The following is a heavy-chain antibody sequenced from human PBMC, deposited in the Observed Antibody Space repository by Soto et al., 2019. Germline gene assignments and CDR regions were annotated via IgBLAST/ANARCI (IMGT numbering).Heavy chain of an antibody. CDR2: IYYSGRT. CDR1: GGSISSYY. Sequence: SETRSLTCTVSGGSISSYYCSWIRQPPGKGLGWIGYIYYSGRTNYNPSHKSRVTISVDTSKNQFSLKLSSVTAADTAVYYCARVVPAAIGWFDPWGQGTLVTVSS. CDR3: ARVVPAAIGWFDP. V-gene: IGHV4-59*01. J-gene: IGHJ5*02. D-gene: IGHD2-2*01.